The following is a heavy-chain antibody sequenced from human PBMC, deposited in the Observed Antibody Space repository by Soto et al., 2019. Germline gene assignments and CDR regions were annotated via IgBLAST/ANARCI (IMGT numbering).Heavy chain of an antibody. Sequence: ASVKVSCKASGYTFTSYGISWVRQAPGQGLEWMGWISAYNANTNFAQKLQGRVTMTTDTSTSTAYMELRSLRSDDTAVYYCARDGAGYSYGPQINYYYYGMDVWGQGTTVPVSS. CDR3: ARDGAGYSYGPQINYYYYGMDV. D-gene: IGHD5-18*01. CDR1: GYTFTSYG. V-gene: IGHV1-18*01. CDR2: ISAYNANT. J-gene: IGHJ6*02.